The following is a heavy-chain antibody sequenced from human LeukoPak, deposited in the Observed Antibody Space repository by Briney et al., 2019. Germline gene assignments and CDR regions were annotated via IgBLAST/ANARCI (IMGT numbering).Heavy chain of an antibody. Sequence: PGESLRLSCAASGFSFTSYWMSWVRQAPGKGLEWVANINQDGSEKYYVDSVKGRFTISRDNAKNSVYLQMNSLRVEDTAVYYCARGLLWLFGGQGTLVTVSS. CDR1: GFSFTSYW. CDR2: INQDGSEK. D-gene: IGHD3-10*01. V-gene: IGHV3-7*01. CDR3: ARGLLWLF. J-gene: IGHJ4*02.